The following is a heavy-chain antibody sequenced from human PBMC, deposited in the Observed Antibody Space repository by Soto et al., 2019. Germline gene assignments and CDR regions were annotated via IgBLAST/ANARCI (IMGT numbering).Heavy chain of an antibody. J-gene: IGHJ4*02. CDR3: ARVGSSSSPIDF. D-gene: IGHD6-6*01. CDR1: GYTFTTYE. CDR2: ISAYNGNT. V-gene: IGHV1-18*01. Sequence: QVQLVQSGAEVKKPGASVKVSCKASGYTFTTYEISWVRQAPGQGLEWMGWISAYNGNTNYAQRLQGRVTITTDTSTSTTYMELSSLKSDDTAVYYCARVGSSSSPIDFWGQGTLVTVSS.